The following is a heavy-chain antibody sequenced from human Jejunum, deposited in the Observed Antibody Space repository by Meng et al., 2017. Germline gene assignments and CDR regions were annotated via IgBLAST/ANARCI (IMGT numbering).Heavy chain of an antibody. D-gene: IGHD2-15*01. CDR2: IYYSGST. Sequence: QLQLQESGPGLVKPSETLSLTGTVSGGSISSSNYYWGWIRQPPGKGLEWIGSIYYSGSTDYNPSLKSRVTISVDTSKKQFSLKLSSVTAADTAMYYCVRQRYCSAGSCYSDSWGQGTLVTVSS. CDR3: VRQRYCSAGSCYSDS. V-gene: IGHV4-39*01. J-gene: IGHJ4*02. CDR1: GGSISSSNYY.